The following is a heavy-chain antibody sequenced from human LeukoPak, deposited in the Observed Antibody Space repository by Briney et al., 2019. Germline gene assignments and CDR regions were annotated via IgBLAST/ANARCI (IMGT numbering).Heavy chain of an antibody. CDR2: ISYDGSNK. CDR3: ARSLYHMDL. J-gene: IGHJ6*03. CDR1: GFTFSSYA. Sequence: GGSLRLSCAASGFTFSSYAMHWVRQAPGKGLEWVAVISYDGSNKYYADSVKGRFTISRDNSKNTLYLQMNSLRAEDTAVYYCARSLYHMDLWGKGTTVTVSS. V-gene: IGHV3-30*04.